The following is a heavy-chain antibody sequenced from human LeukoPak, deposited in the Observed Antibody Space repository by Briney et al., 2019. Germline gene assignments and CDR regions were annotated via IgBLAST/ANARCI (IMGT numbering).Heavy chain of an antibody. D-gene: IGHD6-6*01. J-gene: IGHJ6*02. CDR3: ARVQYRVRTYYYYGMDV. Sequence: ASVKVSCKASGYTFTSYGISWVRQAHGQGLEWMGWISAYNGNTNYAQKLQGRVTMTTDTSTSTAYMELRSLRSDDTAVYYCARVQYRVRTYYYYGMDVWGQGTTVTVSS. CDR1: GYTFTSYG. V-gene: IGHV1-18*01. CDR2: ISAYNGNT.